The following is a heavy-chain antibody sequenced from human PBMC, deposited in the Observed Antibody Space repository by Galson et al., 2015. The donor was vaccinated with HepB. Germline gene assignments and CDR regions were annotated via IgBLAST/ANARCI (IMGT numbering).Heavy chain of an antibody. CDR3: ASPSGFLERAFDY. V-gene: IGHV1-69*13. J-gene: IGHJ4*02. D-gene: IGHD3-3*01. Sequence: SVKVSCKASGGTFSSYAISWVRQAPGQGLEWMGGIIPIFGTANYAQKFQGRVTITADESTSTAYMELSSLRSEDTAVYYCASPSGFLERAFDYWGQGTLVTVSS. CDR1: GGTFSSYA. CDR2: IIPIFGTA.